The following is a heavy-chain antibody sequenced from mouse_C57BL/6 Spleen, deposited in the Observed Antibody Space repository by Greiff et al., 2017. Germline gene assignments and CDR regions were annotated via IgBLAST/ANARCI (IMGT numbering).Heavy chain of an antibody. CDR2: ISGGGGNT. V-gene: IGHV5-9*01. Sequence: EVKVVESGGGLVKPGGSLKLSCAASGFTFSSYTMSWVRQTPEKRLEWVATISGGGGNTYYPDSVKGRFTISRDNAKNTLYLQMSSLRSEDTALYYCASLYYYGSSYGVYFDVWGTGTTVTVSS. CDR1: GFTFSSYT. CDR3: ASLYYYGSSYGVYFDV. J-gene: IGHJ1*03. D-gene: IGHD1-1*01.